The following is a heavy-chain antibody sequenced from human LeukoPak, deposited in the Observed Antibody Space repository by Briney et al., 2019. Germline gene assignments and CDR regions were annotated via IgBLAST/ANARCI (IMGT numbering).Heavy chain of an antibody. CDR3: ARRGGSGGSCCNFDY. CDR2: IYYSGST. CDR1: GVSISSYY. J-gene: IGHJ4*02. D-gene: IGHD2-15*01. V-gene: IGHV4-59*01. Sequence: SETLSLTCAVSGVSISSYYRSWIRQPPGKGLEWVGYIYYSGSTNYNPSLKSRVTISVDTSKNQFSLKLSSVTAADTAVYYCARRGGSGGSCCNFDYWGEGTLVTVSS.